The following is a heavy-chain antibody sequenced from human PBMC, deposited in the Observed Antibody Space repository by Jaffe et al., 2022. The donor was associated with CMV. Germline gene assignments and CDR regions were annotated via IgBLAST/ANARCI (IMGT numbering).Heavy chain of an antibody. CDR2: IYHSGST. J-gene: IGHJ3*02. CDR1: GGSISSSNW. CDR3: ARDPRHGYGDYARDAFDI. V-gene: IGHV4-4*02. D-gene: IGHD4-17*01. Sequence: QVQLQESGPGLVKPSGTLSLTCAVSGGSISSSNWWSWVRQPPGKGLEWIGEIYHSGSTNYNPSLKSRVTISVDKSKNQFSLKLSSVTAADTAVYYCARDPRHGYGDYARDAFDIWGQGTMVTVSS.